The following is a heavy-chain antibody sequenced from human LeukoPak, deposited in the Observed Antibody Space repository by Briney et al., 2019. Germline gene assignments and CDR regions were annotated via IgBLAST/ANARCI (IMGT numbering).Heavy chain of an antibody. V-gene: IGHV3-7*03. Sequence: GGSLRLSCVDSGFTPSTYWTRWVRPAPGKGLEWVANIKQDGSETYYVDSVKGRFTISRDNAKNSLYLQMNSLRAEDTAVYYCARDREGNFDYWGQGTLVTVSS. CDR3: ARDREGNFDY. D-gene: IGHD3-10*01. CDR1: GFTPSTYW. CDR2: IKQDGSET. J-gene: IGHJ4*02.